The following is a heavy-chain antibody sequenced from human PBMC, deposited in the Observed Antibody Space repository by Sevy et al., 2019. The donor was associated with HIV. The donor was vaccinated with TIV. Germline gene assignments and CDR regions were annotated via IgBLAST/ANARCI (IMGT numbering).Heavy chain of an antibody. CDR1: GFTFSTYW. CDR2: MKQDGSEK. J-gene: IGHJ4*02. CDR3: VRGGGGGCSYSLDS. V-gene: IGHV3-7*01. D-gene: IGHD1-26*01. Sequence: GGSLRLSCAASGFTFSTYWMSWVRQAPGKGLEWVATMKQDGSEKDYVDSVKGRFTISRDNANTSLYLQMNSLRGEDAAVYYWVRGGGGGCSYSLDSWGQGTLVTVSS.